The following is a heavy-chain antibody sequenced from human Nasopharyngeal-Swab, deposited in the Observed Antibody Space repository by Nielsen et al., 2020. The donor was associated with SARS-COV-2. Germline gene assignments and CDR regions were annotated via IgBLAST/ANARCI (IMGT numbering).Heavy chain of an antibody. J-gene: IGHJ5*02. Sequence: SVKVSCKVSGYTLTELSMHWVRQAPGKGLEWMGGFDPEDGETIYAQKFQGRVTMTEDTSTDTAYMELSSLRSEDTAVYYCATGQQWLVQWFDPWGQGTLVTVSS. CDR3: ATGQQWLVQWFDP. CDR1: GYTLTELS. D-gene: IGHD6-19*01. CDR2: FDPEDGET. V-gene: IGHV1-24*01.